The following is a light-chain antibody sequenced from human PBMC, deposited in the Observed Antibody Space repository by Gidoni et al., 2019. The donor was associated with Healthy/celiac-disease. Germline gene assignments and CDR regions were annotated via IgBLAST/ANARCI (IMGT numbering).Light chain of an antibody. Sequence: AIQMIQSPSSLSASVGDRVTITCRASQGIRNDLGWYQQKPGKAPKLLIYAASSLQSGVPSRFSGSGSGTDFTLNISSLQPEDFATYYCLQDYNSPLTFGGGTKVEIK. CDR3: LQDYNSPLT. J-gene: IGKJ4*01. CDR2: AAS. V-gene: IGKV1-6*01. CDR1: QGIRND.